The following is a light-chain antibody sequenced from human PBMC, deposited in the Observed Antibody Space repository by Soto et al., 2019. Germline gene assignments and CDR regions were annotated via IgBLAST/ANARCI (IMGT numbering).Light chain of an antibody. CDR3: GTWDSSLSANV. J-gene: IGLJ1*01. Sequence: QSVLTQPPSVSAAPGQRVSISCSGSNSNIGNNYVSWYQHLPGTAPKLLIYDNNQRPSGIPDRFSASKSGTSATLDITGLQTGDDADYYCGTWDSSLSANVFGTGTKLTVL. V-gene: IGLV1-51*01. CDR2: DNN. CDR1: NSNIGNNY.